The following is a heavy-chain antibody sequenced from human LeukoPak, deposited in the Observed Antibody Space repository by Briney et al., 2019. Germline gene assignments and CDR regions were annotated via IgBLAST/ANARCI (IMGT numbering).Heavy chain of an antibody. J-gene: IGHJ4*02. D-gene: IGHD1-26*01. CDR1: GGSFSGYY. CDR2: ISGSGGST. Sequence: ETLSLTCAVYGGSFSGYYWSWIRQPPGKGLEWVSGISGSGGSTYYADSVKGRFTISRDNSRNTLYLQMNSLRAEDTAVYYCAKGSGSYLSPLYYFDYWGQGTLVTVSS. V-gene: IGHV3-23*01. CDR3: AKGSGSYLSPLYYFDY.